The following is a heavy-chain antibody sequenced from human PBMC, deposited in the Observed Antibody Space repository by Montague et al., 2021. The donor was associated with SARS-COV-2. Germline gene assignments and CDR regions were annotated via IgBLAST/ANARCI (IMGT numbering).Heavy chain of an antibody. CDR3: ARGYYDILTGYLDASDI. CDR2: IDWDDDK. D-gene: IGHD3-9*01. V-gene: IGHV2-70*11. J-gene: IGHJ3*02. Sequence: VKPTQTLTLTCTFSGFSLSTSGMCVSWIRQPPGKALEWLARIDWDDDKYYSTSLKTRLTISKDTSKNQVVLTMTNMDPVDTATYYCARGYYDILTGYLDASDIWGQGTMVTVSS. CDR1: GFSLSTSGMC.